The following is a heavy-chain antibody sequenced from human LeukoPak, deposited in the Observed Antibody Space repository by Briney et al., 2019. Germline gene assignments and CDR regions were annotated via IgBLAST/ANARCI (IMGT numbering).Heavy chain of an antibody. CDR3: GGENYYDSSGYDY. CDR1: GFTFSRFS. J-gene: IGHJ4*02. CDR2: ISSSSGYI. V-gene: IGHV3-21*01. Sequence: PGGSLRLSCAASGFTFSRFSMNWVRQAPGKGLEWVSSISSSSGYIYYADSVRGRFTISRDNAKNSLYLQMNSLRAEDTAVYYCGGENYYDSSGYDYWGQGTLVTVSS. D-gene: IGHD3-22*01.